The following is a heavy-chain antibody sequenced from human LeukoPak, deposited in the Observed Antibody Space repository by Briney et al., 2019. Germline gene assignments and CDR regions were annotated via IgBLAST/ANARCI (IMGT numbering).Heavy chain of an antibody. D-gene: IGHD6-6*01. CDR3: AGGGEAARSLAY. J-gene: IGHJ4*02. CDR2: IYNGGTT. CDR1: GVTSNY. V-gene: IGHV3-66*02. Sequence: PGGSLRLSCAASGVTSNYMTWVRQAPGQGLEGGSVIYNGGTTYYADSVKGRFTISRDNSKSTLFVYLQMNSLRTDDTALYYCAGGGEAARSLAYWGQGALVTVSS.